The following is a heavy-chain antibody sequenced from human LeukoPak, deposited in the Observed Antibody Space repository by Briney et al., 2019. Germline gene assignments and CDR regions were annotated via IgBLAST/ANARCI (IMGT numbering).Heavy chain of an antibody. V-gene: IGHV4-34*01. J-gene: IGHJ6*02. CDR2: INHSGST. CDR1: GGSFSGYY. D-gene: IGHD3-3*01. Sequence: PSETLSLTCAVYGGSFSGYYWSWIRQPPGKGLEWIGEINHSGSTNYNPSLKSRVTISVDTSKNQFSLKLSSVTAADTAVYYCARVRITIFGVVTDYYYYYGMDVWGQGTTVTVSS. CDR3: ARVRITIFGVVTDYYYYYGMDV.